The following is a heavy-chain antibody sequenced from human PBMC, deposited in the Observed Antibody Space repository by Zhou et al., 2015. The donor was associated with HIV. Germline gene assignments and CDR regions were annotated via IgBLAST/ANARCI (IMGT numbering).Heavy chain of an antibody. J-gene: IGHJ4*02. CDR1: GYTFTGYY. CDR3: ATYYYDSSGYYYDY. V-gene: IGHV1-2*04. D-gene: IGHD3-22*01. CDR2: INPNSGGT. Sequence: QVQLVQSGAEVKKPGASVKVSCKASGYTFTGYYMHWVRQAPGQGLEWMGWINPNSGGTNYAQKFQGWVTMTRDTSISTAYMELSRLRSDDTAVYYCATYYYDSSGYYYDYWAREPWSPSPQ.